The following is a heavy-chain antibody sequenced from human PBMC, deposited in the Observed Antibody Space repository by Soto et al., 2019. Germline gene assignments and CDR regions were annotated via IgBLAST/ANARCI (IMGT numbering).Heavy chain of an antibody. J-gene: IGHJ5*02. CDR3: EIDRTMMSYFDP. CDR2: INGRGYSV. D-gene: IGHD3-22*01. V-gene: IGHV3-23*01. CDR1: GFSFSTYA. Sequence: GGSLRLSCATSGFSFSTYAMSWVRQAPGKGLEWVSSINGRGYSVFYADSVKGRFTISRDNSKSIVYLEMNRLRVEDTAVYSCEIDRTMMSYFDPWGQGTQVTVSS.